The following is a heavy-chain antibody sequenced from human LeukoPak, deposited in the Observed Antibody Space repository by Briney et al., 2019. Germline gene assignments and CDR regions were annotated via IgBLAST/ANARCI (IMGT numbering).Heavy chain of an antibody. CDR2: MNPNSGNT. J-gene: IGHJ5*02. CDR3: ARGRRYHGSGSPNWFDP. D-gene: IGHD3-10*01. Sequence: GASVKVSCEASGYTFTSYDINWVRQATGQGLEWMGWMNPNSGNTGYAQKFQGRVTMTRNTSISTAYMELSSLRSEDTAVYYCARGRRYHGSGSPNWFDPWGQGTLVTVSS. V-gene: IGHV1-8*01. CDR1: GYTFTSYD.